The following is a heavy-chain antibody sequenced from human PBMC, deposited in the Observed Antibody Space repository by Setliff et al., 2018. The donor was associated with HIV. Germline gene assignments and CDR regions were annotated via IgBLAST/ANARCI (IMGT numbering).Heavy chain of an antibody. Sequence: GSLRLSCAASGFTFSSYEMDWFRQAPGKGLEWVSYITGSSDTIYYADSVKGRFTISRDNAKNSLYLQMNTLRAEDTAVYYCARAFSGYYFDYWGQGTLVTVSS. CDR2: ITGSSDTI. V-gene: IGHV3-48*03. J-gene: IGHJ4*02. CDR1: GFTFSSYE. D-gene: IGHD3-3*01. CDR3: ARAFSGYYFDY.